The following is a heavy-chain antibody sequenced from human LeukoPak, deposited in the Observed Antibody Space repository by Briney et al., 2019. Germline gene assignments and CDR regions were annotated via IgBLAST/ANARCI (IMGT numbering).Heavy chain of an antibody. D-gene: IGHD3-22*01. Sequence: ASVKVSCKASGYTFTGYYMHWVRQAPGQGLEWMGWINPNSGGTNYAQKFQGRVTMTRDTSISTAYMELSRLRSDDTAVYYCARGCVYYYDSSGYYEGFDYWGQRTLVTVSS. J-gene: IGHJ4*02. CDR3: ARGCVYYYDSSGYYEGFDY. CDR1: GYTFTGYY. V-gene: IGHV1-2*02. CDR2: INPNSGGT.